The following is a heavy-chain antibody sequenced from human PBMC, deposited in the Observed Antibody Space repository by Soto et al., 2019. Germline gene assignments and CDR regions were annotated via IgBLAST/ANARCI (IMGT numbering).Heavy chain of an antibody. CDR1: SGSIKTYY. J-gene: IGHJ2*01. CDR3: ARGKNWGDWYFDL. D-gene: IGHD7-27*01. V-gene: IGHV4-59*01. Sequence: QLQLQESGPGLVEPSETLSLTCTVSSGSIKTYYWNWIRQPPGKGLEWIGFVSSSGSANYNHSHTSRVSISVDTSRNQFSLNLNFVTAADTAVYYCARGKNWGDWYFDLWGRGTLVIVSS. CDR2: VSSSGSA.